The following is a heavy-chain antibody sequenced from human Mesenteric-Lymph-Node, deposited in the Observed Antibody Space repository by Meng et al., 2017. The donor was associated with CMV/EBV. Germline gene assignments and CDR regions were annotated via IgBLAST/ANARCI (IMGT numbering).Heavy chain of an antibody. V-gene: IGHV4-34*01. CDR2: INHSGST. D-gene: IGHD3-9*01. CDR3: ARGSSYDILTGYFDY. CDR1: GGSFSGYY. Sequence: VTLHQWRAGLFDPSETTSVTRAFYGGSFSGYYWNWIRQSPEKGLEWIGEINHSGSTTYNPSFTSRIIISVDTSTNQISLNMSSVTAADTAVYYCARGSSYDILTGYFDYWGQGALVTVSS. J-gene: IGHJ4*02.